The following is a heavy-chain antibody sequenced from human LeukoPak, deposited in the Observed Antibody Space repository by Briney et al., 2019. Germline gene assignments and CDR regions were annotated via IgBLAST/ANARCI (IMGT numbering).Heavy chain of an antibody. CDR3: GKSRVGGSLHSSDH. D-gene: IGHD4-23*01. CDR2: IYFDDSDT. V-gene: IGHV5-51*01. CDR1: GYRVMDYW. J-gene: IGHJ4*02. Sequence: GESLQISSKASGYRVMDYWIGWVRPTRRQALGWMGIIYFDDSDTRYSPPFDGQALIAGEKSTATAYLQWRSLKSSDAAIYYCGKSRVGGSLHSSDHWGQGTRVTVSS.